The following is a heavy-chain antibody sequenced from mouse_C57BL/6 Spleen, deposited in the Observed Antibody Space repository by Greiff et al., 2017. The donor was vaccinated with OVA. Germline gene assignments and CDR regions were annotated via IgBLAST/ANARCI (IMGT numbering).Heavy chain of an antibody. V-gene: IGHV2-2*01. CDR1: GFSLTSYG. D-gene: IGHD2-5*01. CDR3: ARRGDSNYGYAMDY. CDR2: IWSGGST. J-gene: IGHJ4*01. Sequence: VKVVESGPGLVQPSQSLSITCTVSGFSLTSYGVHWVRQSPGKGLEWLGVIWSGGSTDYNAAFISRLSISKDNSKSQVFFKMNSLQADDTAIYYCARRGDSNYGYAMDYWGQGTSVTVSS.